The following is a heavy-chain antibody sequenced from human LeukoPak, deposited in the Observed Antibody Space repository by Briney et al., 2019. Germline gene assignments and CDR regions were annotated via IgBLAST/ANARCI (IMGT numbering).Heavy chain of an antibody. J-gene: IGHJ4*02. V-gene: IGHV4-39*01. CDR3: ASTYWRYCSGGSCYQDY. CDR1: GFTFSDYW. D-gene: IGHD2-15*01. CDR2: IYYSGST. Sequence: GSLRLSCAVSGFTFSDYWMSWVRQPPGKGLEWIGSIYYSGSTYYNPSLKSRVTISVDTSKNQFSLKLSSVTAADTAVYYCASTYWRYCSGGSCYQDYWGQGTLVTVSS.